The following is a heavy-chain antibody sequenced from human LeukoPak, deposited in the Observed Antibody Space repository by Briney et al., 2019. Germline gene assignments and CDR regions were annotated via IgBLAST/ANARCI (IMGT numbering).Heavy chain of an antibody. Sequence: GGSLRLSCAASGFTFDDYAMHWVRQAPGKGLEWVPGISWNSGSIGYADSVKGRFTISRDNAKNSLYLQMNSLRAEDTALYYCAKDQGPWGQGTLVTVSS. CDR3: AKDQGP. V-gene: IGHV3-9*01. CDR2: ISWNSGSI. CDR1: GFTFDDYA. J-gene: IGHJ5*02.